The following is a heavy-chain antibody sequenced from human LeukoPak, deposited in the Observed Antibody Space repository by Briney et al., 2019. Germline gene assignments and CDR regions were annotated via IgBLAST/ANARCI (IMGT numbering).Heavy chain of an antibody. V-gene: IGHV4-34*01. D-gene: IGHD3-10*01. CDR2: INHSGST. Sequence: SETLSLTCAVYGGSFSGYYWSWIRQPPGKGLEWIREINHSGSTNYNPSLKSRVTISVDTSKNQFSLKLSSVTAADTAVYYCARGLAITMVRGVIITAPLDYGMDVWGQGTTVTVSS. CDR1: GGSFSGYY. CDR3: ARGLAITMVRGVIITAPLDYGMDV. J-gene: IGHJ6*02.